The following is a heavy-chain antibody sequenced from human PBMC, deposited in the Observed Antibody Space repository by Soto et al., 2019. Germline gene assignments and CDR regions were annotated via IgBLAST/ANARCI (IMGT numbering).Heavy chain of an antibody. CDR3: ADGGEWSFNFEY. V-gene: IGHV3-23*01. Sequence: EVQLLESGGGLVQSGGSLRISCAASGFTFSSYAMSWVRQAPGKGLEWVSGISASGSNTYYADSVKGRFTISRDNSKNTLYLQMNNLSVEDKAVYYCADGGEWSFNFEYWGQGTLVTVFS. D-gene: IGHD3-3*01. CDR1: GFTFSSYA. J-gene: IGHJ4*02. CDR2: ISASGSNT.